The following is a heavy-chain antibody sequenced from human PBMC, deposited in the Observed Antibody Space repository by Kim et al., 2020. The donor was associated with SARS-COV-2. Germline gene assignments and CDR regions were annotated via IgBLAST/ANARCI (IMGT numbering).Heavy chain of an antibody. CDR2: ISTYNADT. Sequence: ASVKVSCKASGYTFTTYGISWVRQAPGQGLEWMGWISTYNADTNHTQKLQGRVTMTTDTSTSTAYMELRSLRSDDTAVYYCARGEGYDYFFYWGQGTLVTVSS. CDR3: ARGEGYDYFFY. D-gene: IGHD6-13*01. V-gene: IGHV1-18*01. CDR1: GYTFTTYG. J-gene: IGHJ4*02.